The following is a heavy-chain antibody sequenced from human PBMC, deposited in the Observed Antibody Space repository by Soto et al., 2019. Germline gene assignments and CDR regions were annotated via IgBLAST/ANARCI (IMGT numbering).Heavy chain of an antibody. Sequence: QVQLVQSGAEVKKPGSSVKVSCKASGGTFSSYAISWVRQAPGQGLEWMGGIIPIFGTANYAQKFQGRVTITADECTSTAYMELSSLRSEDTAVYYCARDRRSIVGATCYFHYWGQGTLVTASS. J-gene: IGHJ4*02. V-gene: IGHV1-69*12. CDR1: GGTFSSYA. D-gene: IGHD1-26*01. CDR2: IIPIFGTA. CDR3: ARDRRSIVGATCYFHY.